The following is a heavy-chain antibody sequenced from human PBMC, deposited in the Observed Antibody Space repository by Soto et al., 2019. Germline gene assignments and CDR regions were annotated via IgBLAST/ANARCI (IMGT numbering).Heavy chain of an antibody. CDR3: ASAVYGAGSYYSSPYYGMDV. Sequence: QVQLVQSGAEVKKPGSSVKVSCKASGGTFSSYAISWVRQAPGQGLEWMGGIIPIFGTANYAQKFQGRVTITADESTSTADMELSSLRSEDTAVYYCASAVYGAGSYYSSPYYGMDVWGQGTTVTVSS. J-gene: IGHJ6*02. CDR1: GGTFSSYA. V-gene: IGHV1-69*12. CDR2: IIPIFGTA. D-gene: IGHD3-10*01.